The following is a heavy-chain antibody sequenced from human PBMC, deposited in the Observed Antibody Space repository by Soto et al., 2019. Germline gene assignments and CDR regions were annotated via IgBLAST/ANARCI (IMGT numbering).Heavy chain of an antibody. D-gene: IGHD3-3*01. CDR3: AREGSAYYDFWSGYYDYDDD. V-gene: IGHV3-7*01. J-gene: IGHJ4*02. CDR2: IKQDGSEK. CDR1: GFTLSSYW. Sequence: PGGSLRLSCAASGFTLSSYWMRWARQAPGEGLEWVANIKQDGSEKYYVDSVKGRFTISRDNAKNSLYLQMNSLRAEDTAVYYCAREGSAYYDFWSGYYDYDDDWGQVTLVTVSS.